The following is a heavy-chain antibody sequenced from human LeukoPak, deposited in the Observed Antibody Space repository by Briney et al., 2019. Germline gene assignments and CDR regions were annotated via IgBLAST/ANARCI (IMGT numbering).Heavy chain of an antibody. CDR3: ARKYPDHWFDP. D-gene: IGHD6-6*01. CDR1: GGSISSGGYY. V-gene: IGHV4-31*03. Sequence: PSGTLSLTCTVSGGSISSGGYYWSWIRQHPGRGLEWIGYIYYSGSTYYNPSLKSRVTISVDTSKNQFSLKLSSVTAADTAVYYCARKYPDHWFDPWGQGTLVTVSS. J-gene: IGHJ5*02. CDR2: IYYSGST.